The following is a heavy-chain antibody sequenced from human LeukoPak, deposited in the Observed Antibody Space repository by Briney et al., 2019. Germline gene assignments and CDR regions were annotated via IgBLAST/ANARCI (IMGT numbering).Heavy chain of an antibody. D-gene: IGHD6-19*01. Sequence: SETLSLTCAVYGGSFSGYYWSWIRQPPGKGLEWIGEINHSGSTNYNPSLKSRVTISVDTSKNQFSLKLSSVTAADTAVYYCARGRHSSGWYRGGFDYWGQGTLVTVSS. CDR2: INHSGST. CDR1: GGSFSGYY. V-gene: IGHV4-34*01. J-gene: IGHJ4*02. CDR3: ARGRHSSGWYRGGFDY.